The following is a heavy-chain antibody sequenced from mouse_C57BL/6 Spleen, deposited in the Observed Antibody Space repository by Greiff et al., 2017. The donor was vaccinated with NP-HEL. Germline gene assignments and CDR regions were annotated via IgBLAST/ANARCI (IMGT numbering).Heavy chain of an antibody. CDR1: GFTFSDYG. D-gene: IGHD2-3*01. V-gene: IGHV5-17*01. J-gene: IGHJ2*01. Sequence: EVQGVESGGGLVKPGGSLKLSCAASGFTFSDYGMHWVRQAPEKGLEWVAYISSGSSTIYYADTVKGRFTISRDNAKNTLFLQMTSLRSEDTAMYYCARPRDGYYDHYFDYWGQGTTLTVSS. CDR2: ISSGSSTI. CDR3: ARPRDGYYDHYFDY.